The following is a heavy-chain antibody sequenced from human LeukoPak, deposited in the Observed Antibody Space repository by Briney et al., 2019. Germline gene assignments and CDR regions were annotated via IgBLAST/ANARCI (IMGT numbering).Heavy chain of an antibody. CDR3: ARDMVRGVIRHWFDP. D-gene: IGHD3-10*01. CDR1: GGTFTSYA. V-gene: IGHV1-2*02. J-gene: IGHJ5*02. CDR2: INPNSGGT. Sequence: ASVKVSCKASGGTFTSYAISWVRQAPGQGLEWMGWINPNSGGTNYAQKFQGRVTMTRDTSISTAYMELSRLRSDDTAVYYCARDMVRGVIRHWFDPWGQGTLVTVSS.